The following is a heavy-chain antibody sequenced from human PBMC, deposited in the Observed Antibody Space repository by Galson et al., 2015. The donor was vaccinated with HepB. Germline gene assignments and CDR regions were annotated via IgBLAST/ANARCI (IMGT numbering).Heavy chain of an antibody. D-gene: IGHD3-22*01. CDR2: ISYDGSNK. CDR1: GFTFSSYA. V-gene: IGHV3-30-3*01. CDR3: ARGSHYYDSSGYQELDY. J-gene: IGHJ4*02. Sequence: SLRLSCAASGFTFSSYAMHWVRQAPGKGLEWVAVISYDGSNKYYADSVKGRFTISRDNSKNTLYPQMNSLRAEDTAVYYCARGSHYYDSSGYQELDYWGQGTLVTVSS.